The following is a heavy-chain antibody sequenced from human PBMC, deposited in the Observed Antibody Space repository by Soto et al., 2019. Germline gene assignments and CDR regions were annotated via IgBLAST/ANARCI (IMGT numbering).Heavy chain of an antibody. Sequence: QVHLVQSGAEVKRPGVSVKVSCKASGYTFSNYYMHWVRQVPGHGLEWMGIINPSGGGTTYAQRFRGRLTVTRDTSTSTVYMELSRLRSDDTPIYFCARAPQYGSAGYYYNFWGQGTLVTVSS. J-gene: IGHJ4*02. CDR2: INPSGGGT. D-gene: IGHD3-10*01. CDR3: ARAPQYGSAGYYYNF. CDR1: GYTFSNYY. V-gene: IGHV1-46*01.